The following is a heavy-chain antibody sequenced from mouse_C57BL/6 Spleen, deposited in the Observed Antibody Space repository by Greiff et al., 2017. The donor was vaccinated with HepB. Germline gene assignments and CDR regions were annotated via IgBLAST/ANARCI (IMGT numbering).Heavy chain of an antibody. CDR3: ARSGAYYYGGSGYAMDY. D-gene: IGHD1-1*01. J-gene: IGHJ4*01. CDR2: IYPSDSET. Sequence: QVQLQQPGAELVRPGSSVKLSCKASGYTFTSYWMHWVKQRPRQGLEWIGNIYPSDSETHYNQKFKDKATLTVDKSSSTAYMQLSSLTSEDSAVYYCARSGAYYYGGSGYAMDYWGQGTSVTVSS. V-gene: IGHV1-52*01. CDR1: GYTFTSYW.